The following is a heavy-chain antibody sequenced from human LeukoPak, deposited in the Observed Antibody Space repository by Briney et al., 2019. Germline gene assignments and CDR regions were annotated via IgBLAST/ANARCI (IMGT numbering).Heavy chain of an antibody. D-gene: IGHD6-6*01. V-gene: IGHV3-66*01. CDR2: IYSGGST. CDR1: GFTFSSYE. Sequence: GGSLRLSCAASGFTFSSYEMNWVRQAPGKGLEWVSLIYSGGSTYYADSVKGRFTISRDNSKNTLYLQMNSLRAEDTAVYYCAREGSSSPGFYYYYYYMDVWGKGTTVTVSS. CDR3: AREGSSSPGFYYYYYYMDV. J-gene: IGHJ6*03.